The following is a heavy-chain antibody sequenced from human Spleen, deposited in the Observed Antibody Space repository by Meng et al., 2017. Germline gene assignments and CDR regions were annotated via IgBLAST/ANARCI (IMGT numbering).Heavy chain of an antibody. CDR3: ARSSTSPASYFFDY. CDR1: GYSTGSRDW. J-gene: IGHJ4*02. V-gene: IGHV4-4*02. D-gene: IGHD6-6*01. Sequence: VRLQESGQGLGRPSGTPSLTRAVSGYSTGSRDWWSWVRQPPGKGLEWIGEISQGSGRTNYNPSLKSRVTISVDTSKNQFSLKLSSVTAADTAVYFCARSSTSPASYFFDYWGQGTLVTVSS. CDR2: ISQGSGRT.